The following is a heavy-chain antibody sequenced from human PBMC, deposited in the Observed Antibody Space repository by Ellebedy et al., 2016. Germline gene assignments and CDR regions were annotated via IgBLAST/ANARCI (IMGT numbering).Heavy chain of an antibody. J-gene: IGHJ4*02. CDR1: GLIFKNFF. V-gene: IGHV3-23*01. Sequence: GGSLRLXCTASGLIFKNFFMSWVRQAPGKGLEWVSTISGDGYNTYLADSVRGRFTISRDDANNSLYLQMDSLTAEDTAIYYCVRDQAGWASALGYWGQGTLVTVSS. CDR2: ISGDGYNT. CDR3: VRDQAGWASALGY. D-gene: IGHD1-26*01.